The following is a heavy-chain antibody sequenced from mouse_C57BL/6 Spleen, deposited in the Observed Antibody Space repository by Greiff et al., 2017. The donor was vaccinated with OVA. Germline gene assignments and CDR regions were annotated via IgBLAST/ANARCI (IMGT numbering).Heavy chain of an antibody. CDR2: LSSDGSN. V-gene: IGHV3-6*01. CDR1: GYSITSGYY. D-gene: IGHD2-3*01. Sequence: EPGPGLVKPSQSLSLTCSVTGYSITSGYYWYWIRQFPGNQLEWMGFLSSDGSNNYNPSLKNRITITRDTSKNQFFLKLNSVTTEDTAPYDCARNDGYSGGYFDYWGQGTTLTVSS. CDR3: ARNDGYSGGYFDY. J-gene: IGHJ2*01.